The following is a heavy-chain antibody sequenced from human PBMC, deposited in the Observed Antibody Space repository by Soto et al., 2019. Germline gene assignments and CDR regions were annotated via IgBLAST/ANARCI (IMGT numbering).Heavy chain of an antibody. Sequence: GGSLRLSCAASGFTFSSYAMHWVRQAPGKGLEWVAVISYDGSNKYYADSVKGRFTISRDNSKNTLYLQMNSLRAEDTAVYYCARDLSSSTSCYYWGQGTLVTVSS. CDR3: ARDLSSSTSCYY. D-gene: IGHD2-2*01. CDR2: ISYDGSNK. J-gene: IGHJ4*02. CDR1: GFTFSSYA. V-gene: IGHV3-30-3*01.